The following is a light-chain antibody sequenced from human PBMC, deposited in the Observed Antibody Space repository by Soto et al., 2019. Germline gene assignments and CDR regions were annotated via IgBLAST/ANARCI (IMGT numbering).Light chain of an antibody. CDR1: QTISSW. J-gene: IGKJ1*01. CDR2: KAS. Sequence: DIQMTQSPSTLSGSVGDRVTITCRASQTISSWLAWYQQKPGKAPKLLIYKASTLKSGVPSRFSGSRSGPDFTLTISSLQPEDFATYYCQQSYSSPPTFGQGTTGDIK. CDR3: QQSYSSPPT. V-gene: IGKV1-5*03.